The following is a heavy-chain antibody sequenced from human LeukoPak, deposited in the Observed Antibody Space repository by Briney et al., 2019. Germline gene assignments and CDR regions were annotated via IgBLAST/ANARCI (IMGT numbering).Heavy chain of an antibody. Sequence: SETLSLTCTVSGGSISSGGYYWSWIRQHPGKGLEWIEYIYYSGSTYYNPSLKSRVTISVDTSKNQFSLKLSSVTAADTAVYYCASSLLLLYYFDYWGQGTLVTVSS. D-gene: IGHD3-10*01. CDR3: ASSLLLLYYFDY. V-gene: IGHV4-31*03. CDR2: IYYSGST. J-gene: IGHJ4*02. CDR1: GGSISSGGYY.